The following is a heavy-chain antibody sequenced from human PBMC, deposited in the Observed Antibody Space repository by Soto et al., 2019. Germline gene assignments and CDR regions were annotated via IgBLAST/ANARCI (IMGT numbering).Heavy chain of an antibody. V-gene: IGHV4-59*08. Sequence: SETLSLTCTVSGGSISSYYWSWIRQPPGKGLEWIGYIYYSGSTNYNPSLKSRVTISVDTSKNQFSLKLSSVTAADTAVYYCARQIAVAGTYYYYGMDVWGQGTTVTVSS. J-gene: IGHJ6*02. CDR3: ARQIAVAGTYYYYGMDV. D-gene: IGHD6-19*01. CDR2: IYYSGST. CDR1: GGSISSYY.